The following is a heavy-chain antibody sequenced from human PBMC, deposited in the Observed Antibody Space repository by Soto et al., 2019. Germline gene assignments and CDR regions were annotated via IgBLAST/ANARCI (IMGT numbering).Heavy chain of an antibody. J-gene: IGHJ4*02. CDR3: ARGVNSGYDQGLGFDY. CDR2: IYYSGST. CDR1: GGSISSGGYY. D-gene: IGHD5-12*01. V-gene: IGHV4-31*03. Sequence: QVQLQESGPGLVKPSQTLSLTCTVSGGSISSGGYYWSWIRQHPGKGLEWIGYIYYSGSTYYNPALKSRVTMSLDTSKIQFSLKLSSVTAADTAVYYCARGVNSGYDQGLGFDYWGQGTLVTVSS.